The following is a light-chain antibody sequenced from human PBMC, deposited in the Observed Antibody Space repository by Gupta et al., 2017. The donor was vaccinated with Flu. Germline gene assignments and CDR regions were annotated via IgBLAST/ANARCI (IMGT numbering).Light chain of an antibody. CDR2: EAS. Sequence: DIQMTQSPSTLSASLGDRVAITCRDSQSISTWLAWYQQKPGKAPKLLIYEASKVQRGVPSRFSGSGYEKEFTLTSSRRQDDDFANYYFQQDNTYITFGQGTQVDI. CDR1: QSISTW. CDR3: QQDNTYIT. J-gene: IGKJ5*01. V-gene: IGKV1-5*03.